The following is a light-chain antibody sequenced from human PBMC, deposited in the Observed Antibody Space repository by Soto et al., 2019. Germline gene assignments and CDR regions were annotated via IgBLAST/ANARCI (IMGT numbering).Light chain of an antibody. CDR2: GAY. J-gene: IGKJ4*01. V-gene: IGKV3-20*01. CDR1: QSIGDND. Sequence: IVLTQSPGTLSLSPGERGTLSCRASQSIGDNDLAWYQQKPGQAPRLLIYGAYSRATGIPDRFSGSGSGTDFTLTISRLEPEDFAVYYCQQYGSSPHFGGVTKVDIK. CDR3: QQYGSSPH.